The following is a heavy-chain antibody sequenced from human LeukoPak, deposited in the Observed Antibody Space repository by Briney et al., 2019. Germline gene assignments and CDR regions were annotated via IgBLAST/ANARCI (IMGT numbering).Heavy chain of an antibody. V-gene: IGHV4-59*08. CDR2: IFYSGTT. CDR3: ARAPGTTFDY. Sequence: KPSETLSLTCTVSGDSISSYYWSWIRQPPGKGLEYIGFIFYSGTTNYNPSLKSRVTISVDTSKNQFSLKLTSVTAADTAVYYCARAPGTTFDYWGHGNMVTVSS. CDR1: GDSISSYY. D-gene: IGHD4-17*01. J-gene: IGHJ4*01.